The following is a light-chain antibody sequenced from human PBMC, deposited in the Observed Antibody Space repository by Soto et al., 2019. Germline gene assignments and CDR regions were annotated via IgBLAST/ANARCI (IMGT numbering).Light chain of an antibody. CDR3: SSFAHSTAPCVF. CDR1: STDIGGYDF. Sequence: QSALTQPPSASGSPGQSVTISCTGSSTDIGGYDFVSWYQQQPGKAPRLLIYEVYKRTSGVPDRFSGSKSGNTASLTVSGLQGEDEADYYCSSFAHSTAPCVFFGGGTKLTVL. CDR2: EVY. J-gene: IGLJ2*01. V-gene: IGLV2-8*01.